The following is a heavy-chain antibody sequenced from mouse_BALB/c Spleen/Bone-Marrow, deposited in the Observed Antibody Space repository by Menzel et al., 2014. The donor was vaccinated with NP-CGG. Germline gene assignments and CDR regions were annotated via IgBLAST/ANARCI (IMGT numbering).Heavy chain of an antibody. J-gene: IGHJ4*01. D-gene: IGHD2-1*01. CDR2: INPSNGRT. Sequence: QVQLQQSGAELVKPGASVKLSCMASGFTFTSYWIRWVKQRPGQGPEWIGEINPSNGRTNYNEKFKSKATLTEDKSSSTAYMQLSSLTSEDSAVYYCARDGNYRYAMDYWGQGTSVTVSS. V-gene: IGHV1S81*02. CDR1: GFTFTSYW. CDR3: ARDGNYRYAMDY.